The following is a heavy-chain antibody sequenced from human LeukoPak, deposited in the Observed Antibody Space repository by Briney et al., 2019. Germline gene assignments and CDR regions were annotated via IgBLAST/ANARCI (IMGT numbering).Heavy chain of an antibody. V-gene: IGHV4-34*01. CDR2: INHSGSI. D-gene: IGHD2-2*01. CDR1: GGSFSGYY. CDR3: ARGGKYCSSTSCSVYYYYGMDV. J-gene: IGHJ6*02. Sequence: SETLSLTCAVYGGSFSGYYWSWIRQPPGKGLEWIGEINHSGSINYNPSLKSRVTISVDTSKNQFSLKLSSVTAADTAVYYCARGGKYCSSTSCSVYYYYGMDVWGQGTTVTVSS.